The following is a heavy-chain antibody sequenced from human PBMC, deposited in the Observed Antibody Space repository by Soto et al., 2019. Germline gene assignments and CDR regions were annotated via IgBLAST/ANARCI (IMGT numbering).Heavy chain of an antibody. CDR3: AKDVAARGIAS. J-gene: IGHJ5*02. Sequence: EVQVLESGGALVQPGGSLRLSCAASGFTFRKHAMTWVRQAPGQGLEYVSSITASGSATFYAASVRGRFAISRDNAKNTLYMQMNSLRAEDTAIYYCAKDVAARGIASWGQGSLVTGSS. V-gene: IGHV3-23*01. CDR1: GFTFRKHA. CDR2: ITASGSAT. D-gene: IGHD2-15*01.